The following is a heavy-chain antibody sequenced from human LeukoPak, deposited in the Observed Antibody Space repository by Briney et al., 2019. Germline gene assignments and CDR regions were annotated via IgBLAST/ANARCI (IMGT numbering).Heavy chain of an antibody. CDR1: GGSISSSSYY. D-gene: IGHD3-10*01. V-gene: IGHV4-39*07. CDR3: SSRYYYGSGGYDYMGV. J-gene: IGHJ6*03. CDR2: IYHSGST. Sequence: PSETLSLTCTVSGGSISSSSYYWGWIRQPPGKGLEWIGSIYHSGSTYYNPSLKSRVTISVDTSKNQFSLKLSSVTAADTAVYYCSSRYYYGSGGYDYMGVWGKGTTVNVSS.